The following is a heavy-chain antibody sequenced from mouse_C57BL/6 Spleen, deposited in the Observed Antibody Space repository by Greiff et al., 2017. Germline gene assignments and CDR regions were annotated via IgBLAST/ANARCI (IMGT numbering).Heavy chain of an antibody. CDR1: GYAFSSSW. Sequence: VQLQQSGPELVKPGASVKLSCKASGYAFSSSWMNWVKQRPGKGLEWIGRFYPGDGDTNYNGKFKGQVTLTADKSTSTAYMQLSRLTSEDSAVYFCARDYGNYGGDYWGQGTTLTVSS. D-gene: IGHD2-1*01. V-gene: IGHV1-82*01. CDR2: FYPGDGDT. J-gene: IGHJ2*01. CDR3: ARDYGNYGGDY.